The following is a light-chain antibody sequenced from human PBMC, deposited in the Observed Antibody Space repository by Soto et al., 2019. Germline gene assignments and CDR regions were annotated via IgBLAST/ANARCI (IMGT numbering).Light chain of an antibody. V-gene: IGKV1-39*01. Sequence: DIQMTQSPSSLSASVGDRVTITCRASQSISSYLNWYQQKPGKAPKLLIYAASSLQSGVPSRFSGSGSGTDFTLTISSLQPEDVATYYCQQSYSTPRTVCQGTKLEIK. CDR3: QQSYSTPRT. CDR1: QSISSY. CDR2: AAS. J-gene: IGKJ2*01.